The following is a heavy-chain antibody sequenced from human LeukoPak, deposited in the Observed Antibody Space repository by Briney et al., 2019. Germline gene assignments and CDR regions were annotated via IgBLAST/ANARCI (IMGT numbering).Heavy chain of an antibody. V-gene: IGHV3-48*03. CDR1: GFTFSSYE. J-gene: IGHJ4*02. D-gene: IGHD4-17*01. CDR2: ISGSGNTI. Sequence: QPGGSLRLSCAASGFTFSSYEMNWVRQAPGKGLEWVSYISGSGNTIYYADSVKGRFTISRDNAKNSLYLQMNSLRAEDTAVYYCAKMDYGDCIDYWGQGTLVTVSS. CDR3: AKMDYGDCIDY.